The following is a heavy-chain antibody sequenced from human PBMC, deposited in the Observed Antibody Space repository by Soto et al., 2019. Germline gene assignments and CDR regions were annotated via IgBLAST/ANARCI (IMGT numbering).Heavy chain of an antibody. V-gene: IGHV1-18*04. J-gene: IGHJ4*02. Sequence: GXSVKVSFKRSSYTFTSYGISWVRQAPGQGLEWMGWISAYNGNTNYAQKLQGRVTMTTDTSTSTAYMELRSLRSDDTAVYYCARVLTGYSSSSRGPFDYWGQGTLVTVYS. D-gene: IGHD6-6*01. CDR3: ARVLTGYSSSSRGPFDY. CDR1: SYTFTSYG. CDR2: ISAYNGNT.